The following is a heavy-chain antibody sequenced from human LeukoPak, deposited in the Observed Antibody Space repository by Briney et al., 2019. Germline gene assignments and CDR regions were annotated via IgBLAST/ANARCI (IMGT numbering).Heavy chain of an antibody. V-gene: IGHV4-39*07. J-gene: IGHJ4*02. CDR3: ARRGNLLRNFDWY. CDR1: GGSISSSSYY. Sequence: SETLSLTCTVSGGSISSSSYYWGWIRQPPGKGLEWIGSIYYSGSTYYNPSLKSRVTISVDTSKNQFSLKLSSVTAADTAVYYCARRGNLLRNFDWYWGQGTLVTVSS. CDR2: IYYSGST. D-gene: IGHD3-9*01.